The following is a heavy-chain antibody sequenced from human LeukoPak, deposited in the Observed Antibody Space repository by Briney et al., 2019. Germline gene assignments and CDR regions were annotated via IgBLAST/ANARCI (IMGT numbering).Heavy chain of an antibody. CDR2: IRGSGDNT. D-gene: IGHD4-11*01. CDR3: VRGVPKTSYYYYYMDV. CDR1: GFTFSSHG. J-gene: IGHJ6*03. Sequence: GGSLRLSCAASGFTFSSHGRSWVRQAPGKGLEWVSTIRGSGDNTYYADSVKGRFTISRDNSKNTLYLQMNSLRAEDTAVYYCVRGVPKTSYYYYYMDVWGKGTTVTVSS. V-gene: IGHV3-23*01.